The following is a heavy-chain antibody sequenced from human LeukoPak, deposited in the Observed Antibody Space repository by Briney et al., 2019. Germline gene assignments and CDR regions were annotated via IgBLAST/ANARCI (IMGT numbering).Heavy chain of an antibody. CDR1: GFTFSSYE. D-gene: IGHD5-12*01. Sequence: SGGSLRLSCAASGFTFSSYEMNWVRQAPGKGLEWVSYIGSFGTTISYADSVKGRFTISRDNAKSSLYLQTSSLRAEDTAVYYCAKVATEAYYFDYWGQGTQVTVSS. CDR3: AKVATEAYYFDY. V-gene: IGHV3-48*03. J-gene: IGHJ4*02. CDR2: IGSFGTTI.